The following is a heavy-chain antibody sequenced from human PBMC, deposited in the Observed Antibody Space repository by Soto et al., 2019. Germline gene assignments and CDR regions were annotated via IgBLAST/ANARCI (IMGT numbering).Heavy chain of an antibody. CDR2: IHWDDDK. Sequence: QITLKESGPTLVKPTQTLTLTCTFSGFSLSTSGVGVGWIRQPPGKALEWLALIHWDDDKRYSPSLKSRLTIPEDTSKTQVVLTMTDMDPVDTATYYCARIYGTVVYAILKRPAEYFQHWGQGTLVTVSS. D-gene: IGHD2-8*02. CDR1: GFSLSTSGVG. J-gene: IGHJ1*01. V-gene: IGHV2-5*02. CDR3: ARIYGTVVYAILKRPAEYFQH.